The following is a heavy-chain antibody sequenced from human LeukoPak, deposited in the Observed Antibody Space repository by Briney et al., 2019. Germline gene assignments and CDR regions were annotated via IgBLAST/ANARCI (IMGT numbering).Heavy chain of an antibody. D-gene: IGHD4-23*01. CDR2: IYSTGST. J-gene: IGHJ4*02. Sequence: GGSLRLSCAASGVTVSSNFMTWVRQAPGKGLEWVSVIYSTGSTYYADSVKGRCTISRDPSKNTVYLQMNSLRAEDTAVYYCATAGGNAPRLLDYWGQGTLVTVSS. CDR3: ATAGGNAPRLLDY. V-gene: IGHV3-66*02. CDR1: GVTVSSNF.